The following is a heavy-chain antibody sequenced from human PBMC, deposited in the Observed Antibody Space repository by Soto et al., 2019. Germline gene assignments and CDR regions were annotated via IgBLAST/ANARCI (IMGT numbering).Heavy chain of an antibody. CDR2: INHSGST. Sequence: SETLSLTCAVYGGSFSGYYWSWIRQPPGKGLEWIGEINHSGSTNYNPSLKSRVTISVDTSKNQFSLKLSSVTAADTAVYYCARGRYYDFWGGYYTWGQGTLVTVSS. V-gene: IGHV4-34*01. J-gene: IGHJ5*02. CDR3: ARGRYYDFWGGYYT. CDR1: GGSFSGYY. D-gene: IGHD3-3*01.